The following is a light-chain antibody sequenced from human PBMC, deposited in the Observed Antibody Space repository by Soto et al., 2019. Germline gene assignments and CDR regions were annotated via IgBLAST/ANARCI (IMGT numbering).Light chain of an antibody. CDR2: DAS. J-gene: IGKJ1*01. Sequence: EIVLTQSPATLSLSPGERATLSCRASQSVSSYLAWYQQKPGQAPRLLIYDASNRATGIPGRFSGSGSGTDFTLTISSLEPEDFAVYYWHQRSNRPSWTFGQGTKVEIK. CDR1: QSVSSY. V-gene: IGKV3-11*01. CDR3: HQRSNRPSWT.